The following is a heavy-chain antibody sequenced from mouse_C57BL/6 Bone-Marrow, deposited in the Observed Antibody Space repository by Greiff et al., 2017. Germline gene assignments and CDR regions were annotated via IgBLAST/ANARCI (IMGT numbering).Heavy chain of an antibody. V-gene: IGHV1-36*01. J-gene: IGHJ1*03. CDR3: ASHYYGSRMYFDV. Sequence: VQLQQSGPVLVKPGPSVKIYCKASGFTFTDYYMHWVKQSHGKSLEWIGLVYPYNGGTSYNQKFKGKATLTVDTSSSTAYMELNSLTSEDSAVYYCASHYYGSRMYFDVWGTGTTVTVSS. D-gene: IGHD1-1*01. CDR2: VYPYNGGT. CDR1: GFTFTDYY.